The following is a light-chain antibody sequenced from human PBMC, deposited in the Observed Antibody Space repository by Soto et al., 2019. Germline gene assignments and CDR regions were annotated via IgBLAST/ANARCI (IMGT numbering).Light chain of an antibody. CDR1: SSDIGAYEY. Sequence: QSSLTQPASLSGSPGQSITIFCTGTSSDIGAYEYVFWFQQHPGKAPTLVISEVHHRPSGVSNRFSGSKCGTPAYLTISVLQFDDEAEYFCFSFTTTSAHVFGTGTKVTVL. J-gene: IGLJ1*01. CDR2: EVH. V-gene: IGLV2-14*01. CDR3: FSFTTTSAHV.